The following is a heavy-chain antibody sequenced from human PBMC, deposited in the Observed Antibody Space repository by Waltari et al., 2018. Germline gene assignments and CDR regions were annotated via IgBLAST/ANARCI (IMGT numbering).Heavy chain of an antibody. CDR1: GGTFSSYV. Sequence: QVQLVQSGAEVKKHGYSVKVSCKASGGTFSSYVFTWVRQAPGQGLGWMGGIIPIFDIVNYAQKFKGRVTVTADKFTNTVYMELSSLRSDDTAVYYCARRKDDYNTFYFDYWGQGTLVIVSS. J-gene: IGHJ4*02. CDR2: IIPIFDIV. V-gene: IGHV1-69*10. D-gene: IGHD4-4*01. CDR3: ARRKDDYNTFYFDY.